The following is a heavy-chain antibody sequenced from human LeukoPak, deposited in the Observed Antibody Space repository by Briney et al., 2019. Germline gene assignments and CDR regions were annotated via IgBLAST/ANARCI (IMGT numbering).Heavy chain of an antibody. CDR3: ARVSIVGGLEYYFDY. J-gene: IGHJ4*02. D-gene: IGHD1-26*01. CDR1: GFTFSSHA. Sequence: GGSLRLSCTASGFTFSSHAMSWVRQAPGRGLEGVSTIDTIGATTSYTDSVKGRFTVSRDNSKNTLYLQMNSLRSEDTAVYYCARVSIVGGLEYYFDYWGQGTLVTVSS. CDR2: IDTIGATT. V-gene: IGHV3-23*01.